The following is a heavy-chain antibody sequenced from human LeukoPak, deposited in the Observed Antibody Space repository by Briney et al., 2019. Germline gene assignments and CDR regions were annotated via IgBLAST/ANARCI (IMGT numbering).Heavy chain of an antibody. CDR1: GGSISSYY. Sequence: SETLSLTCTVSGGSISSYYWSWIRQPPGKGLEWIGDIYYSGSTNYNPSLKSRVTISVDTSKNQFSLKLSSVTAADTAVYYCARGRSESHRSSWYPSAEYFQHWGQGTLVTLSS. V-gene: IGHV4-59*12. J-gene: IGHJ1*01. CDR3: ARGRSESHRSSWYPSAEYFQH. D-gene: IGHD6-13*01. CDR2: IYYSGST.